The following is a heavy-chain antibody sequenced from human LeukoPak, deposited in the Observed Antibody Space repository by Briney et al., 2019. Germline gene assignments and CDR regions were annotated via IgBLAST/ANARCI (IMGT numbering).Heavy chain of an antibody. Sequence: GRSLRLSCAASGFTFRSYGMHWVRQAPGKGLEWVAVISYDGSNKYYADSVKGRFTISRDNSKNTLYLQMNSLRAEDTAVYYCATLGESLDYWGQGTLVTVSS. CDR3: ATLGESLDY. CDR1: GFTFRSYG. V-gene: IGHV3-30*03. CDR2: ISYDGSNK. J-gene: IGHJ4*02. D-gene: IGHD3-10*01.